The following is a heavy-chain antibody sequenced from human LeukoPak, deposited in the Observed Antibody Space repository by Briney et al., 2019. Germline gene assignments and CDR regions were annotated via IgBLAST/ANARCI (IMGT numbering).Heavy chain of an antibody. J-gene: IGHJ4*02. D-gene: IGHD6-19*01. Sequence: ASVKVSCKASGYTFTSYGISWVRQAPGQGLEWMGWISAYNGNTNYAQKLQGRVTMITDTSASTAYMELRSLRSDDTAVYYCARDEGPYSSGWTMFDYWGQGTLVTVSS. CDR1: GYTFTSYG. V-gene: IGHV1-18*01. CDR3: ARDEGPYSSGWTMFDY. CDR2: ISAYNGNT.